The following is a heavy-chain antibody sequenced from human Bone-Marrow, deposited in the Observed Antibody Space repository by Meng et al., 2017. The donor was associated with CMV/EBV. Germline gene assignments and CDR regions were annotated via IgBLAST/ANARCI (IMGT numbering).Heavy chain of an antibody. CDR1: GRSLSGYY. V-gene: IGHV4-34*01. CDR3: ARSKHPRGGAYWYFDL. CDR2: INHSGST. Sequence: YGRSLSGYYWSRVRQPPGKGLEWIGEINHSGSTNYNPSLKDRVTISVDTSKNQFSLKLSSVTAADTAVYYCARSKHPRGGAYWYFDLWGRGTLVTVSS. D-gene: IGHD3-16*01. J-gene: IGHJ2*01.